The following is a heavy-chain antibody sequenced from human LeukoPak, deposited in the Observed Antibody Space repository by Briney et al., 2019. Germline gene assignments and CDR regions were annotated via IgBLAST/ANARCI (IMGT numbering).Heavy chain of an antibody. V-gene: IGHV4-39*01. D-gene: IGHD3-22*01. CDR3: ARGGRGYYDDAFDI. CDR1: GGSISSSSYY. Sequence: RPSETLSLTCTVSGGSISSSSYYWGWIRQPPGKGLEWIGSIYYSGSTYYNPSLKSRVTISVDTSKNQFSLKLSSVTAADTAVYYCARGGRGYYDDAFDIWGQGTMVTVSS. CDR2: IYYSGST. J-gene: IGHJ3*02.